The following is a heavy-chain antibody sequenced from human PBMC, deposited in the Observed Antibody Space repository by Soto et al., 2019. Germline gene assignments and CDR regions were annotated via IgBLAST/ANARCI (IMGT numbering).Heavy chain of an antibody. CDR1: GFSLTTRGVG. D-gene: IGHD3-10*01. J-gene: IGHJ5*02. V-gene: IGHV2-5*02. Sequence: QITLKESGPPLVKPTQTLTLTCTFSGFSLTTRGVGVGWIRQPPGKALECLALIYWDDDKRYSPSLQSRLSITKDTSKTQVVLTMTNVDPVDTATYYCAHIPNYYPYDWFDPWGQGTLVSVSS. CDR3: AHIPNYYPYDWFDP. CDR2: IYWDDDK.